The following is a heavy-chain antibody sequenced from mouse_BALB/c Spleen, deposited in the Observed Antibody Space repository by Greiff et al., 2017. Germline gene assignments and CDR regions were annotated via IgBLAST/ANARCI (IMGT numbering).Heavy chain of an antibody. CDR1: GYTFSSYW. Sequence: VKLQESGAELMKPGASVKISCKATGYTFSSYWIEWVKQRPGHGLEWIGEILPGSGSTNYNEKFKGKATFTADTSSNTAYMQLSSLTSEDSAVYYCARRNGNYYYYDMDYWGQGTAVTVSS. D-gene: IGHD2-1*01. CDR2: ILPGSGST. J-gene: IGHJ4*01. V-gene: IGHV1-9*01. CDR3: ARRNGNYYYYDMDY.